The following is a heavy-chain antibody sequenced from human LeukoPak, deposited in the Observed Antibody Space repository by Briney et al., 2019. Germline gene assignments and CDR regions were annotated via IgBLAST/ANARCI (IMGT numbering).Heavy chain of an antibody. V-gene: IGHV4-39*07. J-gene: IGHJ6*03. D-gene: IGHD2-15*01. CDR1: GGSISRSSYY. Sequence: SETLSLTCSVSGGSISRSSYYWGWIRQPPGKGLEWIGSLYNTETTYYNPSLQSRVTISVDTSKNQLSLKLSSVTAADTAVYYCARVVESYYYYYMDVWGKGTTVTVSS. CDR2: LYNTETT. CDR3: ARVVESYYYYYMDV.